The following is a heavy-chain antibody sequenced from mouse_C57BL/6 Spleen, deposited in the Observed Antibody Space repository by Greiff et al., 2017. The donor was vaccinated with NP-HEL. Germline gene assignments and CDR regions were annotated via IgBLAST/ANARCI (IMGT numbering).Heavy chain of an antibody. CDR3: ARESYYYGSRYFDV. CDR2: ISYDGSN. J-gene: IGHJ1*03. D-gene: IGHD1-1*01. Sequence: VQLQQSGPGLVKPSQSLSLTCSVTGYSITSGYYWNWIRQFPGNKLEWMGYISYDGSNNYNPSLKNRISITRDTSKNQCFLKLNSVTTEDTATYYCARESYYYGSRYFDVWGTGTTVTVSS. V-gene: IGHV3-6*01. CDR1: GYSITSGYY.